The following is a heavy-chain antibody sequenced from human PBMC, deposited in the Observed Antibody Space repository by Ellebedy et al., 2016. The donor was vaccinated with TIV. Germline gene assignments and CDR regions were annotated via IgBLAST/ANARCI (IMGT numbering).Heavy chain of an antibody. D-gene: IGHD6-6*01. Sequence: AASVKVFCKASGYTFTTYGITWVRQAPGQGPEWMGWIGTYEGNTKYAQKLQGRVTMTRDTSTSTAYMELRSLRSDDTDVYYCARDRDGSSSSDFQHWGPGTLVTVSS. CDR2: IGTYEGNT. V-gene: IGHV1-18*04. CDR3: ARDRDGSSSSDFQH. J-gene: IGHJ1*01. CDR1: GYTFTTYG.